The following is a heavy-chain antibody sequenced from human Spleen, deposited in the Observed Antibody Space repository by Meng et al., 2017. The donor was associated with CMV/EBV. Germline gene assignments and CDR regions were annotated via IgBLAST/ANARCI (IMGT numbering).Heavy chain of an antibody. J-gene: IGHJ5*02. V-gene: IGHV4-61*01. CDR1: GGSVRSGSYY. D-gene: IGHD2-15*01. Sequence: SGGSVRSGSYYWSWIRQPPGKGLGWIGYIYYSGSTNYNPSLKSRVTMSADTSKNQFSLKLISVTAADTAVYYCARLYSSGTSWFDPWGQGILVTVSS. CDR3: ARLYSSGTSWFDP. CDR2: IYYSGST.